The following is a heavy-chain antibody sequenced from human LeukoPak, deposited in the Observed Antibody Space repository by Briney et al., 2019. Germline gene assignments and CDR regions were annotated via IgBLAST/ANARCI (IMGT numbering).Heavy chain of an antibody. J-gene: IGHJ5*02. D-gene: IGHD2/OR15-2a*01. CDR3: ARELSDKRGFDP. V-gene: IGHV3-7*01. Sequence: GGSLRLSCAASGFTFSDHWMSWIRQAPGKGLEWVANINQGGSDKNYVASVKGQFTISRDNAANSLYLQMDSLRAEDTAVYYCARELSDKRGFDPWGQGTLVTVSS. CDR2: INQGGSDK. CDR1: GFTFSDHW.